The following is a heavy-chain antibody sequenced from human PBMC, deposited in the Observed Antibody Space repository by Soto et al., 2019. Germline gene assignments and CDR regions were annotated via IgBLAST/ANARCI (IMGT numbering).Heavy chain of an antibody. CDR3: ARIYCSGGSCYWAFDI. CDR1: GGSFSGYY. CDR2: INHSGST. J-gene: IGHJ3*02. D-gene: IGHD2-15*01. Sequence: SETLSLTCAVYGGSFSGYYWSWIRQPPGKGLEWIGEINHSGSTNYNPSLKSRVTISVDTSKNQFSLKLSSVTAADTAVYYCARIYCSGGSCYWAFDIWGQGTMVTV. V-gene: IGHV4-34*01.